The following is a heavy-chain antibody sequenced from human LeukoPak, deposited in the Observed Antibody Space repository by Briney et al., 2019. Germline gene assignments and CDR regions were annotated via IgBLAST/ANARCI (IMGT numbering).Heavy chain of an antibody. CDR1: GFSFSSYW. CDR2: IKPDGSDK. Sequence: GGSLRLSCAASGFSFSSYWMTWVRQVPGKGLEWVANIKPDGSDKYHVDSVKGRFIISRDNAKNSLFLQMNSLRVEDTAVYYCARGHLKLEPWGQGTLVTVSS. V-gene: IGHV3-7*01. CDR3: ARGHLKLEP. J-gene: IGHJ5*02. D-gene: IGHD3-3*01.